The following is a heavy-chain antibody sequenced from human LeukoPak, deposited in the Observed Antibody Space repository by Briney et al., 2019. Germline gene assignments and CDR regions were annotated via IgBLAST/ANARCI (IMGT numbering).Heavy chain of an antibody. J-gene: IGHJ3*02. CDR2: IYYSGST. CDR3: ARGILTGPIYAFDI. V-gene: IGHV4-59*01. Sequence: KASETLSLTCAVYGGSFSSYYWSWIRQPPGKGLEWIGYIYYSGSTNYNPSLKSRVTISVDTSKNQFSLKLSSVTAADTAVYYCARGILTGPIYAFDIWGQGTMVTVSS. D-gene: IGHD3-9*01. CDR1: GGSFSSYY.